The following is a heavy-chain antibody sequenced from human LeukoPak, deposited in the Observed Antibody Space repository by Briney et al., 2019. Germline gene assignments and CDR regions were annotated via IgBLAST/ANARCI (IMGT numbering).Heavy chain of an antibody. D-gene: IGHD6-13*01. J-gene: IGHJ4*02. CDR1: GSTFTGYY. V-gene: IGHV1-2*02. Sequence: ASVKPSCKASGSTFTGYYMHWVRQAPGQRLEWMGWINPNSGGTNYAQKFQGRVTMTRDTSISTAYMELSRLRSDDTAVYYCARVPGYSSSWGHFDYWGQGTLVTVSS. CDR3: ARVPGYSSSWGHFDY. CDR2: INPNSGGT.